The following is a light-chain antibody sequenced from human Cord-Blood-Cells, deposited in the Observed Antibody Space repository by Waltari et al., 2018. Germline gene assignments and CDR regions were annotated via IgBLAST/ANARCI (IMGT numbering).Light chain of an antibody. Sequence: QSALTQPRSVSGTPGPYVTISCPGTSRDVGGDNYASWYQQHPGKDPKLMIYDVMNRPSGGPDRFSGSKSGNTASLTISVLQAEDEADYYCCSYAGSYTYVFGTGTKVTVL. J-gene: IGLJ1*01. CDR1: SRDVGGDNY. CDR3: CSYAGSYTYV. CDR2: DVM. V-gene: IGLV2-11*01.